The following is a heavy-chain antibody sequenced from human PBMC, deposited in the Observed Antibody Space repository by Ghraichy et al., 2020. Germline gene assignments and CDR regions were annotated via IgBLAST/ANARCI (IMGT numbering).Heavy chain of an antibody. D-gene: IGHD3-10*01. V-gene: IGHV4-39*07. J-gene: IGHJ4*02. Sequence: SETLSLTCTVSGGSISSSSYYWGWIRQPPGKGLEWIGSIYYSGSTYYNPSLKSRVTISVDTSKNQFSLKLSSVTAADTAVYYCARHSGSGPDKPFDYWGQGTLVTVSS. CDR2: IYYSGST. CDR3: ARHSGSGPDKPFDY. CDR1: GGSISSSSYY.